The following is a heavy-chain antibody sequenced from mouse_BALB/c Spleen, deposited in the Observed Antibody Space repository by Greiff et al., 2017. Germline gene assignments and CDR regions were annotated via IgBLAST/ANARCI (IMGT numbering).Heavy chain of an antibody. D-gene: IGHD2-1*01. CDR2: IWSGGST. CDR1: GFSLTSYG. Sequence: VQRVESGPGLVQPSQSLSITCTVSGFSLTSYGVHWVRQSPGKGLEWLGVIWSGGSTDYNAAFISRLSISKDNSKSQVFFKMNSLQANDTAIYYCARKDGNYDAMDYWGQGTSVTVSS. V-gene: IGHV2-2*02. CDR3: ARKDGNYDAMDY. J-gene: IGHJ4*01.